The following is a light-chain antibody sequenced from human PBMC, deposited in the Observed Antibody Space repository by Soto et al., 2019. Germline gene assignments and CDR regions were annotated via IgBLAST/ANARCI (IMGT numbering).Light chain of an antibody. CDR2: TNN. CDR1: NSNVGSNT. CDR3: ASWDDSLTGTV. V-gene: IGLV1-44*01. J-gene: IGLJ2*01. Sequence: QSVLTQPPSASGTPGQRVTISCSGSNSNVGSNTVNWYQQLPGTAPKLLITTNNQRPSGVPDRFSGSKSGTSASLASSGLQSEDEAAYYCASWDDSLTGTVFGGGTKLTVL.